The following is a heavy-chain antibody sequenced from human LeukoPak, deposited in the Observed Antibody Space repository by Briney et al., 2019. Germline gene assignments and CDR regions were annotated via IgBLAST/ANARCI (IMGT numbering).Heavy chain of an antibody. J-gene: IGHJ5*02. D-gene: IGHD3-10*01. CDR3: ARDSGTTGEVKFDP. V-gene: IGHV4-4*07. CDR2: ISGSGVI. CDR1: GGPITTYY. Sequence: SETLSLTCTVSGGPITTYYLSWIRQSAGMGLEWIGRISGSGVITYNPSLKSRVILSLDTSNNHFSLKLISVTAADTAVYYCARDSGTTGEVKFDPWGQGKLVTVSS.